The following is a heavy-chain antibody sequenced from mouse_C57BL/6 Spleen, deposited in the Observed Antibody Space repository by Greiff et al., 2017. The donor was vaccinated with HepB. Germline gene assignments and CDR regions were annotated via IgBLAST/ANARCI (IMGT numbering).Heavy chain of an antibody. CDR2: IYPGDGDT. V-gene: IGHV1-82*01. CDR1: GYAFSSSW. CDR3: ARDSSGYGAWFAY. Sequence: VQLQQSGPELVKPGASVKISCKASGYAFSSSWMNWVKQRPGKGLEWIGRIYPGDGDTNSNGKFKGKATLSADKSSSTAYMQLSSLTSEDSAVYFCARDSSGYGAWFAYWGQGTLVTVSA. J-gene: IGHJ3*01. D-gene: IGHD3-2*02.